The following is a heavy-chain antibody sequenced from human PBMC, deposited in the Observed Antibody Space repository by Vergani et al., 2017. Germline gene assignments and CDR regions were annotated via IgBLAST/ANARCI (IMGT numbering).Heavy chain of an antibody. J-gene: IGHJ6*03. CDR3: ARHRYCSSTSCIYYYYYYKDV. Sequence: QVQLVQSGAEVKKPGASVKVSCKASGYTFTSYGISWVRQAPGQGLEWMGRISAYNGNPNYAQKLQGRVTMTTDTSTSTAYMELRSLKSDDTAVYYCARHRYCSSTSCIYYYYYYKDVWGKGTTVTVS. D-gene: IGHD2-2*01. V-gene: IGHV1-18*01. CDR2: ISAYNGNP. CDR1: GYTFTSYG.